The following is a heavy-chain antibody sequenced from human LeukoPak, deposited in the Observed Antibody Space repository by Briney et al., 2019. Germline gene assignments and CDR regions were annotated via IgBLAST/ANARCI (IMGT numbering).Heavy chain of an antibody. Sequence: SETLSLTCTVSGGSISSYYWSWIRQPAGKGLEWIGRIYTSGSTNYNPSLKSRVTMSVDTSENQLSLRLSSVTAADTAVYYCARENYYYGSGSYRRDYYYYMDVWGKGTTVTISS. CDR3: ARENYYYGSGSYRRDYYYYMDV. J-gene: IGHJ6*03. V-gene: IGHV4-4*07. CDR1: GGSISSYY. D-gene: IGHD3-10*01. CDR2: IYTSGST.